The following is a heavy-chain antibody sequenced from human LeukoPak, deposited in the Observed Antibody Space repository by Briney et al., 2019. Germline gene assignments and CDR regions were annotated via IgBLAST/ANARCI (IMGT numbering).Heavy chain of an antibody. CDR2: INHSGST. CDR3: ARHQLLFDY. CDR1: GGSFSGYY. Sequence: SSETLSLTCAVYGGSFSGYYWSWIRQPPGKGLEWIGEINHSGSTNYNPSLKSRVTISVDTSKNQFSLKLSSVTAADTAVYYRARHQLLFDYWGQGTLVTVSS. V-gene: IGHV4-34*01. D-gene: IGHD2-2*01. J-gene: IGHJ4*02.